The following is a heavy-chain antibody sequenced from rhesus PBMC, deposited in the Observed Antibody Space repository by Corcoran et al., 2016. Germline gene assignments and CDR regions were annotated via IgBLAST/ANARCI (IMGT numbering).Heavy chain of an antibody. CDR1: GGSIRSSY. J-gene: IGHJ4*01. CDR2: IYGRGSST. V-gene: IGHV4-169*02. Sequence: QLQLQESGPGLVKPSETLSVTCAVSGGSIRSSYWSWIRQAPGKGLEWIGYIYGRGSSTNYNPSLKSRLTRAVDTSKNQVSLKLSSGTAADTAVYYCASGSMNTVTAYWGQGVLVTVSS. D-gene: IGHD4-23*01. CDR3: ASGSMNTVTAY.